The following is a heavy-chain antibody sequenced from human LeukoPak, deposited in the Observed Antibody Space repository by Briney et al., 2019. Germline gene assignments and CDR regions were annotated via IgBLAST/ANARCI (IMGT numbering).Heavy chain of an antibody. D-gene: IGHD4-17*01. CDR1: GFTFSSYA. Sequence: GGSLRLSCAASGFTFSSYAMSWVRQASGKGLEWVSAISGSGGSTYYADSVKGRFTISRDNSKNTLYLQMNSLRAEDTAVYYCARESDGDYPLLYYGMDVWGQGTTVTVSS. CDR3: ARESDGDYPLLYYGMDV. CDR2: ISGSGGST. V-gene: IGHV3-23*01. J-gene: IGHJ6*02.